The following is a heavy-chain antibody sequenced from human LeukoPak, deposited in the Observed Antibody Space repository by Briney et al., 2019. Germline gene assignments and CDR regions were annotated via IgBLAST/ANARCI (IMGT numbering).Heavy chain of an antibody. J-gene: IGHJ4*02. D-gene: IGHD3-22*01. CDR1: GFTFSSYS. CDR2: ISSSSTYI. CDR3: ARDMDYYVSRGYYKSSCFFDY. V-gene: IGHV3-21*01. Sequence: GGSLRLPCAVSGFTFSSYSMNWVRQAPGKGLEWVSFISSSSTYIYYADSVKGRFTISRDNAKNSLYLQMNSLRAEDTAVYYCARDMDYYVSRGYYKSSCFFDYWGQGTLVTVSS.